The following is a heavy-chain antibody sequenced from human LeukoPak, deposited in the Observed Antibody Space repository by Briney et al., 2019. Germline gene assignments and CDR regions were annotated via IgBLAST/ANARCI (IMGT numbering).Heavy chain of an antibody. D-gene: IGHD2-21*01. CDR3: AKAVGNPPYYFDY. CDR1: AFTFSSYA. J-gene: IGHJ4*02. V-gene: IGHV3-64*04. CDR2: ISNNGDST. Sequence: GGSLRLSCSASAFTFSSYAMHWVRQAPGKGLEFVSGISNNGDSTYYADSVKGRFTISRDISKNTLYLQMNSLRAEDTAVYYCAKAVGNPPYYFDYWGQGTLVTVSS.